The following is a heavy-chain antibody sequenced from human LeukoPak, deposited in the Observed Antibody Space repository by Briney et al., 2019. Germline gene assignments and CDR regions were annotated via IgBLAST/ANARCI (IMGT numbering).Heavy chain of an antibody. CDR2: IYHSGST. CDR1: GGPISSSNW. D-gene: IGHD3-22*01. J-gene: IGHJ4*02. CDR3: ARLDTSGSDDY. Sequence: SETLSLTCAVSGGPISSSNWWSWARQPPRKGLEWIGEIYHSGSTNYNPSLKSRVTISVDKSKNQFSLKLISVTAADTAVYYCARLDTSGSDDYWGQGTLVTVSS. V-gene: IGHV4-4*02.